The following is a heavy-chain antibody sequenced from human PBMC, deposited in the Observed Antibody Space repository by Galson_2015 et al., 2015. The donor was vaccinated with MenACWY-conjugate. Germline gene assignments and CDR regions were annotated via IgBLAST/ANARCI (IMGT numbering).Heavy chain of an antibody. CDR3: ARDGLSAALDV. V-gene: IGHV3-7*03. CDR1: GFTFSTYY. J-gene: IGHJ6*04. D-gene: IGHD6-25*01. Sequence: SLRLSCAASGFTFSTYYMSWVRQAPGRGPEWVANIKGDGSEKYHVDSVRGRFTISRDNAENLLFLQMNNLRAEDTAVYYCARDGLSAALDVWGKGTTVTVSS. CDR2: IKGDGSEK.